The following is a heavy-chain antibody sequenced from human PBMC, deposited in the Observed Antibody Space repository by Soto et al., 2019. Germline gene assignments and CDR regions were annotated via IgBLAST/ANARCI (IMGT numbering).Heavy chain of an antibody. J-gene: IGHJ6*02. CDR3: AKLAFGELPIHYYYYGMDV. V-gene: IGHV3-30*18. Sequence: GGSLRLSCAASVFTFSRYYMNWVRQAPGKGLEWVAVISYDGSNKYYADSVKGRFTISRDNSKNTLYLQMNSLRAEDTAVYYCAKLAFGELPIHYYYYGMDVWGQGTTVTVSS. D-gene: IGHD3-10*01. CDR2: ISYDGSNK. CDR1: VFTFSRYY.